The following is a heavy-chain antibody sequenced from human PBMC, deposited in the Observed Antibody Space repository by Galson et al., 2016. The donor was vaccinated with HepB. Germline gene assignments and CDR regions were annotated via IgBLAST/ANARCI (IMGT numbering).Heavy chain of an antibody. CDR2: TSGNNDNT. D-gene: IGHD3-10*01. CDR3: ARDYYGSGSYYPDY. Sequence: SVKVSCKASGYIFANYGVSWVRQAPGQGPEWMGWTSGNNDNTKYAQSLQGRVAMTTDTSTSTAYMELRRLRSDDTAMYYCARDYYGSGSYYPDYWGQGTLVTVSS. J-gene: IGHJ4*02. V-gene: IGHV1-18*01. CDR1: GYIFANYG.